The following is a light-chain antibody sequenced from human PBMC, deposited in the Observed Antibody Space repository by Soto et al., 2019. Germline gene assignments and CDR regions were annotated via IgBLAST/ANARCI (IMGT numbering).Light chain of an antibody. J-gene: IGKJ3*01. CDR2: KAS. V-gene: IGKV1-5*03. CDR1: QSINNW. CDR3: QQYNSYIFT. Sequence: DIQMTQPPSTLSASVGDRVTITCRASQSINNWLAWYQQNPGKAPKLLISKASSLESGVPSRFSGSGSGTEFTLTISSLQPDDFATYYCQQYNSYIFTFGPGTKVDIK.